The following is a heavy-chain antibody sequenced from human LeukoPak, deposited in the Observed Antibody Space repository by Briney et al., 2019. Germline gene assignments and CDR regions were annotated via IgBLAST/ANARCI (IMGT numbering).Heavy chain of an antibody. CDR3: ARDESDDRSGFYYFNY. CDR2: INPNSGGT. J-gene: IGHJ4*02. D-gene: IGHD3-22*01. Sequence: ASVKVSCKASGYTFTDYYIHWVRRAPGQGLEWMGWINPNSGGTNYAQKFQGRVIMTRDTSIGSAYMELSRLRSDDSAVYYCARDESDDRSGFYYFNYWGQGTLVTVSP. CDR1: GYTFTDYY. V-gene: IGHV1-2*02.